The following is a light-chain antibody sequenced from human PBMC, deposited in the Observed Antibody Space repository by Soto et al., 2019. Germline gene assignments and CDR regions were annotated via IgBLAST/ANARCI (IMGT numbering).Light chain of an antibody. Sequence: QSALTQPASVSGSPGQSITLSCTGTSSDVGAYNFVSWYQQHPGNAPKVIIYEVSNRPSGVSTRFSGSKSGNTASLTISGLQPEDEADYYCLLYFDVARVFGGGTKVTVL. V-gene: IGLV2-14*01. CDR3: LLYFDVARV. J-gene: IGLJ2*01. CDR2: EVS. CDR1: SSDVGAYNF.